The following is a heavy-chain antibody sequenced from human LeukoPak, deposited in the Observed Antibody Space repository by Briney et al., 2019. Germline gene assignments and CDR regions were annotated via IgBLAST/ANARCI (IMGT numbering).Heavy chain of an antibody. J-gene: IGHJ4*02. CDR3: AKYYYDTSGQGGCLDY. CDR1: GFTFSSYA. D-gene: IGHD3-22*01. Sequence: PGGSLRLSCAASGFTFSSYAMSWVRQAPGKGLEWVSAISGSGGSTYYADSVKGRFTISRDNSKNTLYLQMNRLRAEDTAVYYCAKYYYDTSGQGGCLDYWGQGTLVTVSS. CDR2: ISGSGGST. V-gene: IGHV3-23*01.